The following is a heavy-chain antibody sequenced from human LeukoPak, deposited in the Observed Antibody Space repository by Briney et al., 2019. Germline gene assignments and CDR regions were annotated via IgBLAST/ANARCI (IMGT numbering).Heavy chain of an antibody. V-gene: IGHV1-18*01. D-gene: IGHD6-13*01. CDR3: ASGQRTVAPGIAAAGVEVVGALDI. J-gene: IGHJ3*02. CDR1: GYTFTSYG. CDR2: ISAYNGNT. Sequence: EASVKVSCKASGYTFTSYGISWVRQAPGQGLEWMGWISAYNGNTNYAQKLQGRVTMTTDTSTSTAYMELRSLRSDDTAVYYCASGQRTVAPGIAAAGVEVVGALDIWGQGTMVTVSS.